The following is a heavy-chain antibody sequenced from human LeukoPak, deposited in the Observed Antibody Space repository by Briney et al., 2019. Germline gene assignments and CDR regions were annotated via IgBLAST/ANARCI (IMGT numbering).Heavy chain of an antibody. V-gene: IGHV3-74*01. CDR1: GFTFSSYW. Sequence: GGSLRLSCVASGFTFSSYWMHWVRQDPRKGLVWVSRINGDGRNINYADSVRGRFTISRDNAKNTLYLQMNTLRVEDTAVYHCAREVGDAFDVWGQGTVVTVSS. J-gene: IGHJ3*01. D-gene: IGHD1-26*01. CDR3: AREVGDAFDV. CDR2: INGDGRNI.